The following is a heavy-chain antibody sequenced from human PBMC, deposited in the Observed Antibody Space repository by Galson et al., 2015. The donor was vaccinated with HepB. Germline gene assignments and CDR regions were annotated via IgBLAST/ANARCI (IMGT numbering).Heavy chain of an antibody. Sequence: SLRLSCAASGFTFSSYGMHWVRQAPGKGLEWVAFIRYDGSNKYYADSVKGRFTISRDNSKNTLYLQMNSLRAEDTAVYYCAKDPSIVAAFYYFDYWGQGTLVTVSS. CDR2: IRYDGSNK. J-gene: IGHJ4*02. D-gene: IGHD6-25*01. V-gene: IGHV3-30*02. CDR1: GFTFSSYG. CDR3: AKDPSIVAAFYYFDY.